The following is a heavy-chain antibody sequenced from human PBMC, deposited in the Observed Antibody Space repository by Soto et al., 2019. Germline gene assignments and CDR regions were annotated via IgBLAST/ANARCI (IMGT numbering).Heavy chain of an antibody. CDR1: GFALSEHW. D-gene: IGHD2-8*02. V-gene: IGHV3-7*01. CDR3: AVEAWWRLTT. J-gene: IGHJ3*01. Sequence: VESGGGLVQPGGSLRLSCGASGFALSEHWMSWVRQAPGKGLEWVAKINRDGRDKIYVDSVRGRFTISRDNTKNSLFLQMSSRSDDDTAVYYCAVEAWWRLTTWGQGARVTVSS. CDR2: INRDGRDK.